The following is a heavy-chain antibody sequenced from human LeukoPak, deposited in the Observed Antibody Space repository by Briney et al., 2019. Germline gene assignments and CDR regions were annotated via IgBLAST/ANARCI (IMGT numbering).Heavy chain of an antibody. Sequence: ASETLSLTCTVSGGSTSSSSYYWGWIRQPPGKGLEWIGSIYYSGSTYYNPSLKSRVTMSVDTSKNQFSLNLRSVTAADTAVYYCARQLYGDFVNWFDPWGQGTLVIVSS. D-gene: IGHD4-17*01. CDR1: GGSTSSSSYY. CDR2: IYYSGST. J-gene: IGHJ5*02. CDR3: ARQLYGDFVNWFDP. V-gene: IGHV4-39*01.